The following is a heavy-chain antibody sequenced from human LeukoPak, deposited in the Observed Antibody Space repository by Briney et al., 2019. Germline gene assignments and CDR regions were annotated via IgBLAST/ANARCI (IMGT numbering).Heavy chain of an antibody. Sequence: PGGSLRLSCAASGFRFSRNWMSWVRQAPGKGLEWVANIKHDGSEKYYVDSVKGRFTISRDNAKNSLYLQMNSLRAEDTAVYYRARDWGFDAFDIWGQGTMVTVSS. CDR1: GFRFSRNW. D-gene: IGHD7-27*01. CDR2: IKHDGSEK. V-gene: IGHV3-7*01. J-gene: IGHJ3*02. CDR3: ARDWGFDAFDI.